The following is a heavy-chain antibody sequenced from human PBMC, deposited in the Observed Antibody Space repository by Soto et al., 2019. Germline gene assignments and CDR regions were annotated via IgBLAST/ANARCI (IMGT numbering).Heavy chain of an antibody. V-gene: IGHV1-69*01. J-gene: IGHJ4*02. CDR1: GGAFGRYS. CDR2: VIPVFNTS. D-gene: IGHD4-17*01. CDR3: ARGDEMTAVTIFEY. Sequence: VQLEQSGPEVKRPGTSVKVSCKASGGAFGRYSVSWVRQAPGQGLEWIGGVIPVFNTSNYSLKFQGRVAISADESTSTVFMELRSLRSEDTALYYCARGDEMTAVTIFEYWGQGTLVTVSS.